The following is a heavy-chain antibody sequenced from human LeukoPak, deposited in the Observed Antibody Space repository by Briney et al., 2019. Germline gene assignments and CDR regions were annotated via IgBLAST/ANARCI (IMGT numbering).Heavy chain of an antibody. V-gene: IGHV4-4*02. Sequence: PSETLSLTCAVSGGSISSSSRWSGGRQPPGKGLEGIGRIDYSGSTDYNPSRKGRATISVDTSKTQFSSKLSSVTAANTAVYYCARVPFQIQLWPSRVFDGMDVWGQGTTVTVSS. CDR1: GGSISSSSR. J-gene: IGHJ6*02. D-gene: IGHD5-18*01. CDR3: ARVPFQIQLWPSRVFDGMDV. CDR2: IDYSGST.